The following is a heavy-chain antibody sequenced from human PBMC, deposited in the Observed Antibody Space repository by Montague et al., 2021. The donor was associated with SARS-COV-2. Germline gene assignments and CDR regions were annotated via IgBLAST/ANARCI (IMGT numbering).Heavy chain of an antibody. CDR2: INQRGST. D-gene: IGHD3-22*01. J-gene: IGHJ4*02. CDR3: ARGRQHITMVVVVVTGGEYYFDF. Sequence: SETLSLTCAVYDGSFSDYSWTWIRQPPGKGLEWIGEINQRGSTNYNPSLTSRVTISVDTSKNQFSLKMTSVTAADTAVYYCARGRQHITMVVVVVTGGEYYFDFWGQGTLVAVSS. V-gene: IGHV4-34*01. CDR1: DGSFSDYS.